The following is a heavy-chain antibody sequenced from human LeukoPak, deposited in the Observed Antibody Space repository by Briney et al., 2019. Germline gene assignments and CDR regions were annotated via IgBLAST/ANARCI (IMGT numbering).Heavy chain of an antibody. J-gene: IGHJ4*02. CDR2: INPRDGSK. D-gene: IGHD2-15*01. CDR1: GYIFTTYY. CDR3: ARECSGGSCYSFDN. V-gene: IGHV1-46*01. Sequence: ASVKVSCKTSGYIFTTYYMHWVRQAPGQGLEWMGIINPRDGSKSYLQKFQDRVTMTGDTSTSTVYMELSSLRSEDTAVYYCARECSGGSCYSFDNWGQGTLVTVSS.